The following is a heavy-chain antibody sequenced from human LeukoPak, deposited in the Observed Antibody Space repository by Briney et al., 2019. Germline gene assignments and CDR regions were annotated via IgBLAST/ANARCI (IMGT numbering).Heavy chain of an antibody. CDR3: ARSIPYGTTWYGRSDY. CDR2: ITWNSGNI. V-gene: IGHV3-9*01. J-gene: IGHJ4*02. Sequence: QSGGSLRLSCAASGFAFDDYAMHWVRQAPGKGLEWVSGITWNSGNIDYADSVKGRFTISRDNALNSLYLQMNSLRAEDTAIYYCARSIPYGTTWYGRSDYWGQGTLVTVSS. CDR1: GFAFDDYA. D-gene: IGHD6-13*01.